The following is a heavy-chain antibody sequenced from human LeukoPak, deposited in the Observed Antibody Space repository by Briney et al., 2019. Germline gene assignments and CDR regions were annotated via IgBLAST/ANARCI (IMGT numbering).Heavy chain of an antibody. J-gene: IGHJ4*02. Sequence: SETLSLTCAVHGGSFSGYSWSWIRQPPGKGLEWIGYIYHNGNTYYSPSLKSRVTISVDRSKNQLSLKLSSVTAADTAMYYCASGGYSYGFDYWGQGTLVTVSS. D-gene: IGHD5-18*01. V-gene: IGHV4-30-2*01. CDR2: IYHNGNT. CDR3: ASGGYSYGFDY. CDR1: GGSFSGYS.